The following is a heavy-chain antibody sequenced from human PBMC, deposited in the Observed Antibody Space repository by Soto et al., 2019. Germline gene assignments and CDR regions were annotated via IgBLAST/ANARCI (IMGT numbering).Heavy chain of an antibody. CDR1: GFTFSSYA. Sequence: GGSLRLSCAASGFTFSSYAMSWVRQAPGKGLEWVSAISGSGGSTYYADSVKGRFTISRDNSKNTLYLQMNSLRAEDTAVYYCAKCQRPFIYSSSWYSGGDYWGQGTLVTVSS. V-gene: IGHV3-23*01. CDR3: AKCQRPFIYSSSWYSGGDY. CDR2: ISGSGGST. D-gene: IGHD6-13*01. J-gene: IGHJ4*02.